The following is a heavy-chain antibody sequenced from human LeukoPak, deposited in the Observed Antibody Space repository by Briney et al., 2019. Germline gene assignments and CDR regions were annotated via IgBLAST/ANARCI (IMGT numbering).Heavy chain of an antibody. D-gene: IGHD6-19*01. CDR1: GYSFATYC. CDR2: ICHSGSDP. V-gene: IGHV5-51*01. J-gene: IGHJ4*02. Sequence: NLGESLKISCKGSGYSFATYCVGWVRQMPGKGLEWMGIICHSGSDPRYGPSFQGQVTISTDKSITTAYLQWSSLKASDSAMYYCARRRSYSSGWDTWGQGTLVTVSS. CDR3: ARRRSYSSGWDT.